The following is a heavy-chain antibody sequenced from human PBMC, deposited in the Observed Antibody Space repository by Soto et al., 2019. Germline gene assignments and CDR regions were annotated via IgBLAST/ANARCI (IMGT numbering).Heavy chain of an antibody. CDR2: ISYDGSNK. CDR3: ARSIVVVAATTSLDY. D-gene: IGHD2-15*01. CDR1: EFTFSSYA. J-gene: IGHJ4*02. Sequence: PGGSLRLSCTASEFTFSSYAMHLVRQAPGKGLEWVAVISYDGSNKYYADSVKGRFTISRDNSKNTLYLQMNSLRAEDTAVYYCARSIVVVAATTSLDYWGQGTLVTVSS. V-gene: IGHV3-30-3*01.